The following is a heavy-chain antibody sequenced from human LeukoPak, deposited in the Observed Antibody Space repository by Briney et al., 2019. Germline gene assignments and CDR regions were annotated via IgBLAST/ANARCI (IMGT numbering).Heavy chain of an antibody. CDR3: AKGGYCSSTSCYFDY. D-gene: IGHD2-2*01. Sequence: PGGSLRLSCAASGFTFSSYAMSWVRQAPGKGLEWVSAISGSGGSTYYADSVKGRFTISRDNSKNTLYPQMNSLRAEDTAVYYCAKGGYCSSTSCYFDYWGQGTLVTVSS. V-gene: IGHV3-23*01. CDR2: ISGSGGST. J-gene: IGHJ4*02. CDR1: GFTFSSYA.